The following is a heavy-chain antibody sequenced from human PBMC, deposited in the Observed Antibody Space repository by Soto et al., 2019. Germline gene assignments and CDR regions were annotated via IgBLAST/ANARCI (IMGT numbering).Heavy chain of an antibody. CDR2: ISGSGGST. D-gene: IGHD1-1*01. CDR3: AKDLTPIRTLQGLDY. CDR1: GFPFSSYA. V-gene: IGHV3-23*01. Sequence: GGSLRLSCAASGFPFSSYAMSWVRQAPGKGLEWVSAISGSGGSTYYADSVKGRFTISRDNSKNTLYLQMNSLRAEDTAVYYCAKDLTPIRTLQGLDYWGQGTLVTVSS. J-gene: IGHJ4*02.